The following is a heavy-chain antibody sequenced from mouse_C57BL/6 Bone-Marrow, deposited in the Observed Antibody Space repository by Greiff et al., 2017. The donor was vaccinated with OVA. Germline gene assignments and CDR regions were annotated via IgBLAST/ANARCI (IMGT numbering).Heavy chain of an antibody. CDR2: IYPRSGNT. CDR1: GYTFTSYG. J-gene: IGHJ4*01. Sequence: QVQLQQSGAELASPGASVKLSCKASGYTFTSYGISWVKQRTGQGLEWIGEIYPRSGNTYYNEKFKGKATLTADKSSSTAYMELRSLTSEDSAVYFCARSTYYGSSYVSMDYWGQGTSVTVSS. CDR3: ARSTYYGSSYVSMDY. V-gene: IGHV1-81*01. D-gene: IGHD1-1*01.